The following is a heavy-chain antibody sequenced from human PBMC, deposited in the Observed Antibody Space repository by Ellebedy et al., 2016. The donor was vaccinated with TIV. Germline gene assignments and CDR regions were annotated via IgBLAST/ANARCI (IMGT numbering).Heavy chain of an antibody. V-gene: IGHV1-46*04. CDR1: GYTFSSFF. Sequence: AASVKVSCKASGYTFSSFFMHWVRQAPGQGLEWMGIINPSGGSTTYTQKLQGRVTMTRDTSTRTVYMELSSLRSEDTAVYYCARRTMATDGSFDYWGQGTLVTVSS. D-gene: IGHD5-24*01. CDR3: ARRTMATDGSFDY. J-gene: IGHJ4*02. CDR2: INPSGGST.